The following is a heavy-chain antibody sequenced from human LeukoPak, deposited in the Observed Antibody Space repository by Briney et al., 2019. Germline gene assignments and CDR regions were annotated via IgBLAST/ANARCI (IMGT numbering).Heavy chain of an antibody. CDR2: INAGNGNT. CDR1: GYTFTSYA. Sequence: ASVKVSCTASGYTFTSYAMHWVRQAPGQRLEWMGWINAGNGNTKYSQKFQGRVTITRDTSASTAYMELSSLRSEDTAVYYCARERRGGYNWFDPWGQGTLVTVSS. J-gene: IGHJ5*02. CDR3: ARERRGGYNWFDP. D-gene: IGHD3-16*01. V-gene: IGHV1-3*01.